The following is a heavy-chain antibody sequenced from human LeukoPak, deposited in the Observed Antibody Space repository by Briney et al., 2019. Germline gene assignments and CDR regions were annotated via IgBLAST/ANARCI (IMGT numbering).Heavy chain of an antibody. J-gene: IGHJ4*02. V-gene: IGHV3-30*02. CDR1: GFSFSTYG. Sequence: GGSLRLSCAASGFSFSTYGMHWVRQGPGKGLEWVAFTRRDGGFKYYADSVEGRFVISRDNAKNTLFLHMNSLRAEDTAVYYCAREVITFGGVIDYWGQGTLVTVSS. CDR3: AREVITFGGVIDY. D-gene: IGHD3-16*01. CDR2: TRRDGGFK.